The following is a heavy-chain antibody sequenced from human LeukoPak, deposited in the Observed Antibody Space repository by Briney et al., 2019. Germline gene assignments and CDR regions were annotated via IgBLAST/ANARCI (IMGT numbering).Heavy chain of an antibody. J-gene: IGHJ5*02. CDR2: IYTSGGT. D-gene: IGHD4-17*01. Sequence: SETLSLTCTVSGGSISSYYWSWIRQPAGKGLEWIGRIYTSGGTNYNPSLKSRVTMSVDTSKNQFSLKLSSVTAADTAVYYCAEHDYGDGKNWFDPWGQGTLVTVSS. CDR3: AEHDYGDGKNWFDP. CDR1: GGSISSYY. V-gene: IGHV4-4*07.